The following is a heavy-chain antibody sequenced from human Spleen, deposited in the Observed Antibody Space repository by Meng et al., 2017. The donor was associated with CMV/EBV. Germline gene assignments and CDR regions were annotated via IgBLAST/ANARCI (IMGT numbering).Heavy chain of an antibody. V-gene: IGHV3-15*01. CDR3: TTEFLWEYSSSSLYYFDY. J-gene: IGHJ4*02. CDR1: GFTFSNAW. CDR2: IKSKTDGGTT. D-gene: IGHD6-6*01. Sequence: GGSLRLSCAASGFTFSNAWMSWVRQAPGKGLEWVGRIKSKTDGGTTDYAAPVKGRFTISRDDSKNTLYLQMNSLKTEDTAVYYCTTEFLWEYSSSSLYYFDYWGQGTLVTVSS.